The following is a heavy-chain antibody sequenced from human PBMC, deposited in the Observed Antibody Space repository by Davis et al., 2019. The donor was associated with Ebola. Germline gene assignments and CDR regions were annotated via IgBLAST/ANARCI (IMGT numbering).Heavy chain of an antibody. CDR2: ISWNSASI. J-gene: IGHJ4*02. CDR1: GFIFDDYS. D-gene: IGHD3-16*01. Sequence: PGGSLRLSCAASGFIFDDYSMHWVRQAPGKGLQWVAGISWNSASIDYADSVKGRFTISRDNTKNTLYLQMSSLRAEDTAVYYCARDLGGVGSHWGQGILVTVSS. CDR3: ARDLGGVGSH. V-gene: IGHV3-9*01.